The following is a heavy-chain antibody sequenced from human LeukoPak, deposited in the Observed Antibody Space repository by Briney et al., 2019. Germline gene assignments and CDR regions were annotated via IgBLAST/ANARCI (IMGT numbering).Heavy chain of an antibody. D-gene: IGHD2-15*01. CDR2: IIPSLDVA. J-gene: IGHJ4*02. CDR1: GYTFTSYG. V-gene: IGHV1-69*04. CDR3: ARDHCSPGTCLGGH. Sequence: SVKVSCKASGYTFTSYGISWVRQAPGQGLEWIGRIIPSLDVANYAQKFQGRVTLSVDRDTATTYMEVTSLRSEDTAIYYCARDHCSPGTCLGGHWGQGTLVTVSS.